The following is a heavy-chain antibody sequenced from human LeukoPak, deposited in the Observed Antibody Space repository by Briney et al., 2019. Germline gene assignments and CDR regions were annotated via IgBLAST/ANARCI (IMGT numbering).Heavy chain of an antibody. CDR2: ISYDGSNK. V-gene: IGHV3-30-3*01. D-gene: IGHD1-1*01. CDR1: GFTFSSYA. J-gene: IGHJ4*02. CDR3: ASTRWNY. Sequence: PGGSLRLSCAASGFTFSSYAMHWVRQAPGKGPEWVAVISYDGSNKYYADSVKGRFTISRDNSKNTLYLQMNSLRAEDTAVYYCASTRWNYWGQGTLVTVSS.